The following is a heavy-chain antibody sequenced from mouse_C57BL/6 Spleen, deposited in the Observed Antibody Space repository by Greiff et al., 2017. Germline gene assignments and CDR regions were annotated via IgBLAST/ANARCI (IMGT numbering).Heavy chain of an antibody. CDR1: GYAFTNYL. D-gene: IGHD2-1*01. CDR3: ARNYGNYAFAY. V-gene: IGHV1-54*01. J-gene: IGHJ3*01. Sequence: VQLQQSGAELVRPGTSVKVSCKASGYAFTNYLIAWVKQRPGQGLEWIGVFHPGSGGTNYNEKFKGKATLTADKASSTAYMQLSRLTSEDSAVYFCARNYGNYAFAYWGQGTLVTVSA. CDR2: FHPGSGGT.